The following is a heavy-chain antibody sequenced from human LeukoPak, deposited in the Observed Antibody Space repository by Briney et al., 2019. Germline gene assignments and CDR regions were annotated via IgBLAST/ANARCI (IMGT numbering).Heavy chain of an antibody. J-gene: IGHJ4*02. D-gene: IGHD1-26*01. CDR3: ARDPNLYSGTYDTY. CDR1: GFTFSSYG. Sequence: GGSLRLSCAASGFTFSSYGMHWVRQAPGKGLEWVAVIWYDGSNKYYADSVKGRFTISRDNSKNTLYLQMNSLRAEDTAVYYWARDPNLYSGTYDTYWGQGTLVTVSS. V-gene: IGHV3-33*01. CDR2: IWYDGSNK.